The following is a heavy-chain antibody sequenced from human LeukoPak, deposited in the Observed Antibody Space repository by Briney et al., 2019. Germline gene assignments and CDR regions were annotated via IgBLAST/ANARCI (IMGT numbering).Heavy chain of an antibody. CDR3: ARIFYGDYPNDAFDI. D-gene: IGHD4-17*01. CDR1: GFTFSSYE. Sequence: GGSLRLSCAASGFTFSSYEMNWVRQAPGKGLEWVSYISSSGSNIYYADSVKGRFTISRDNAKNSLYLQVNSLRAEDTAVYYCARIFYGDYPNDAFDIWRRGTMVSVSS. J-gene: IGHJ3*02. V-gene: IGHV3-48*03. CDR2: ISSSGSNI.